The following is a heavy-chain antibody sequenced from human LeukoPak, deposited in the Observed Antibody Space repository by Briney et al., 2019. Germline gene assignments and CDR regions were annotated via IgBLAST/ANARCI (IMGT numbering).Heavy chain of an antibody. V-gene: IGHV4-30-2*01. CDR2: IYHSGST. CDR3: ARGGSSWQNDY. CDR1: GGSIRSGGYS. Sequence: SQTLSLTCAVSGGSIRSGGYSWSRIRQPPGKGLEWIGYIYHSGSTYYNPSLKSRVTISVDRSKNQFSLKLSSVTAADTAVYYCARGGSSWQNDYWGQGTLVTVSS. J-gene: IGHJ4*02. D-gene: IGHD6-13*01.